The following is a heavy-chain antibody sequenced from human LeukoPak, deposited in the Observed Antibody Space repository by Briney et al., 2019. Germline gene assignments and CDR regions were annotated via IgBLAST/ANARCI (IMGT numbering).Heavy chain of an antibody. Sequence: GRSLRLSCAASGFTFSSYGMHWVRQAPGKGLEWVAVISYDGSNKYYADSVKGRFTIPRDNSKNTLYLQMNSLRAEDTAVYYCESWVPPFDYWGQGILVTVSS. V-gene: IGHV3-30*03. J-gene: IGHJ4*02. CDR3: ESWVPPFDY. D-gene: IGHD1-1*01. CDR1: GFTFSSYG. CDR2: ISYDGSNK.